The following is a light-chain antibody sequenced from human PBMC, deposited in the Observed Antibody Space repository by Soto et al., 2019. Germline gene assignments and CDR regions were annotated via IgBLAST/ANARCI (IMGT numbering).Light chain of an antibody. CDR2: AAS. Sequence: DIQLTQSPSFLSASVGDRVTITCRASQGISSYLVWYQQKPGKAPKFLIYAASTLQSGVPSRFSGSGSGTEFTLTISSLQPEDFATYYCQGLNDYPITFGQGTRLEIK. J-gene: IGKJ5*01. V-gene: IGKV1-9*01. CDR3: QGLNDYPIT. CDR1: QGISSY.